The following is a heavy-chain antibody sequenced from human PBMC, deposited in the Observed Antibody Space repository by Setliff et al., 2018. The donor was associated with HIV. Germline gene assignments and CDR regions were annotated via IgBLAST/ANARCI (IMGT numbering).Heavy chain of an antibody. D-gene: IGHD5-18*01. J-gene: IGHJ4*02. CDR1: GGSISTNRDH. Sequence: SETLSLTCNVSGGSISTNRDHWGWIRQPPGKGLEWIGSISYSGNTYYNPSLESRVTISVDASRNQFSLRLSSVTAADTAVYYCAAWGPRYSYAPYFFDSWGQGTLVTVSS. CDR2: ISYSGNT. V-gene: IGHV4-39*07. CDR3: AAWGPRYSYAPYFFDS.